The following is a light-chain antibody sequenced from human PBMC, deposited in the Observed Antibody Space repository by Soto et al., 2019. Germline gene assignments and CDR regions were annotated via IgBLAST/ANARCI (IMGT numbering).Light chain of an antibody. V-gene: IGKV3-20*01. CDR2: GAS. J-gene: IGKJ5*01. Sequence: EIVMTQSPATLSVSPGERATLSCRASQSISRSLAWYQQKPGQTPRLLVYGASSRATGIPDRFSGSGSGTDFTLTISRLEPEDFAVYYCQQHGSSPITFGQGTRLEI. CDR3: QQHGSSPIT. CDR1: QSISRS.